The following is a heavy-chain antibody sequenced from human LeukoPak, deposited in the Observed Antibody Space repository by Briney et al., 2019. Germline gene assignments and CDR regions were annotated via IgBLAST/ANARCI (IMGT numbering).Heavy chain of an antibody. Sequence: GGSLRLSCAASGFTFSRYSMNWVRQAPGKGLEWVSYISSSSSTIYYADSVKGRFTISRDNAKNSLYLQMNSLRAEDTAVYYCASGYDFWSGYPYFDYWGQGTLVTVSS. CDR1: GFTFSRYS. J-gene: IGHJ4*02. CDR3: ASGYDFWSGYPYFDY. D-gene: IGHD3-3*01. V-gene: IGHV3-48*01. CDR2: ISSSSSTI.